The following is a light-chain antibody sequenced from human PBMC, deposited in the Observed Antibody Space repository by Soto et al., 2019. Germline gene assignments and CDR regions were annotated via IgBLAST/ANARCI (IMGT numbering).Light chain of an antibody. Sequence: QSALTQPASVSGSPGQSLTISCTGTRSDIGAFKFVSWFQQHPGKAPKLVIYEVSNRPSGVSNRFSGSKSGNTASLTISGLQAEDEAHYYCSSYTDTGHVVFGRGTKLTVL. V-gene: IGLV2-14*01. J-gene: IGLJ2*01. CDR3: SSYTDTGHVV. CDR2: EVS. CDR1: RSDIGAFKF.